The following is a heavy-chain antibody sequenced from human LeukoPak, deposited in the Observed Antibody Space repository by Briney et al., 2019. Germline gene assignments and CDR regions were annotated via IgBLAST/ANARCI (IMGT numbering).Heavy chain of an antibody. D-gene: IGHD6-19*01. CDR1: GGSLSSHSYY. CDR3: ARHGGSGWPLFDS. J-gene: IGHJ4*02. Sequence: SETLSLTCTVSGGSLSSHSYYWVWLRQPSGKELAGIGRVCHSGSTYSNPSLRSRLTISVDTSKNHFSLNLSSVTAAETAVYYCARHGGSGWPLFDSWGQGTLVTVSS. CDR2: VCHSGST. V-gene: IGHV4-39*01.